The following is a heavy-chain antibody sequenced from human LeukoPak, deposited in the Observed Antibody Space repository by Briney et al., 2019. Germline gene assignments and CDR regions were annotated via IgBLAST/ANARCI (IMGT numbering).Heavy chain of an antibody. Sequence: SVKVSCKASGGTFSSYTISWVRQAPGQGLEWMGGIIPIFGTTNYAQKFQGGVTITTDESTSTAYMELSSLRSEDTAVYYCARAYGGTYDFDYWGQGTLVTVSS. CDR2: IIPIFGTT. CDR1: GGTFSSYT. D-gene: IGHD4-23*01. J-gene: IGHJ4*02. V-gene: IGHV1-69*05. CDR3: ARAYGGTYDFDY.